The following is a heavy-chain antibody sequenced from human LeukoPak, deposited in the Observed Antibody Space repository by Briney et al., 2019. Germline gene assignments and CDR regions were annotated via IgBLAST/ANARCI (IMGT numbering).Heavy chain of an antibody. V-gene: IGHV3-23*01. J-gene: IGHJ6*03. D-gene: IGHD3-3*01. Sequence: GGSLRLSCAASGFTFSSYAMSWVRQAPGKGLEWVSTLSGGGDSTYYADSVKGRFTISRDNSKNTLYLQMNSLRAEDTAVYYCAREGSHDFWSGYYTFYYYMDVWGKGTTVTVSS. CDR2: LSGGGDST. CDR1: GFTFSSYA. CDR3: AREGSHDFWSGYYTFYYYMDV.